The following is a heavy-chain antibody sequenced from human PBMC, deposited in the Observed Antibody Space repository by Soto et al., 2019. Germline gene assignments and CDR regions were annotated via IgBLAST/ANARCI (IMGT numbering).Heavy chain of an antibody. V-gene: IGHV3-66*01. D-gene: IGHD5-18*01. Sequence: PGGSLRLSCAASGFTVSSKYMSWVRQAPGKGLEWVSLIQSGGPTYYADSVKGRFTISRDTSENTLHLQMDSLRAEDTAVYYCELDRGRGYSYGYGFDNWGRGTLVTVSS. CDR2: IQSGGPT. J-gene: IGHJ4*02. CDR3: ELDRGRGYSYGYGFDN. CDR1: GFTVSSKY.